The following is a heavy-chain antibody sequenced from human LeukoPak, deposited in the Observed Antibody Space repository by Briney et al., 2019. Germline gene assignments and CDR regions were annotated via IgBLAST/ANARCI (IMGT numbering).Heavy chain of an antibody. V-gene: IGHV1-69*13. CDR1: GGTFISYA. Sequence: SVKVSCKASGGTFISYAISWVRQAPGQGLEWMGGIIPIFGTANYAQKFQGRVTITADESTSTAYMELSSLRSEDTAVYYCARGGGIDYYYYYGMDVWGQGTTVTVSS. J-gene: IGHJ6*02. CDR2: IIPIFGTA. D-gene: IGHD2-21*01. CDR3: ARGGGIDYYYYYGMDV.